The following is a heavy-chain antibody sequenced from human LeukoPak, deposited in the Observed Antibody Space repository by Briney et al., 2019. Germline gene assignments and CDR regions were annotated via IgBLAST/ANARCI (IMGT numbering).Heavy chain of an antibody. D-gene: IGHD3-16*01. CDR3: ARDLGRPDAFDI. J-gene: IGHJ3*02. CDR2: INPSSGGT. CDR1: GYTFTGYY. Sequence: GASVKVSCKAPGYTFTGYYMHWVRQAPGQGLEWMGWINPSSGGTNYAQKFQGRVTMTRDTSISTAYMELSRLRSDDTAVYYCARDLGRPDAFDIWGQGTMVTVSS. V-gene: IGHV1-2*02.